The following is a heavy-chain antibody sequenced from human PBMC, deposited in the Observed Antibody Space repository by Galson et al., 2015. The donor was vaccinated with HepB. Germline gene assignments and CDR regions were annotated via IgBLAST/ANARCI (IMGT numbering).Heavy chain of an antibody. V-gene: IGHV5-10-1*01. CDR1: GYSFTSYW. D-gene: IGHD3-10*01. CDR2: IDPSDSYT. J-gene: IGHJ6*02. Sequence: QSGAEVKKPGESLRISCKGSGYSFTSYWISWVRQMPGKGLEWMGRIDPSDSYTNYSPSFQGHVTISADKSISTAYLQWSSLKASDTAMYYCARHTNGWFGELGVDYWGQGTTVTVSS. CDR3: ARHTNGWFGELGVDY.